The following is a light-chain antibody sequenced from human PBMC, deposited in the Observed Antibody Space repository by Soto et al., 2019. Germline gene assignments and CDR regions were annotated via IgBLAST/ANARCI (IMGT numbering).Light chain of an antibody. V-gene: IGLV2-8*01. CDR1: SGDGGGYNY. Sequence: QSVLTQPPSASRTPGQSVTISCTGTSGDGGGYNYVSWYQQHPGKASKRMIFEVSERPSGVPDRFSASKSGNTASLTVSGLQAEDEADYYCSSYAGSNNYVFGTGTKVTVL. J-gene: IGLJ1*01. CDR2: EVS. CDR3: SSYAGSNNYV.